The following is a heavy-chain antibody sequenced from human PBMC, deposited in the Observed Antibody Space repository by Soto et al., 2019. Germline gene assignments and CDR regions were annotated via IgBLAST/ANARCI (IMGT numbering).Heavy chain of an antibody. D-gene: IGHD3-3*01. CDR2: ISSSGSTI. Sequence: ESGGGLVKPGGSLRLSCAASGFTFSDYYMSWIRQAPGKGLEWVSYISSSGSTIYYADSVKGRFTISRDNAKNSLYLQMNSLRAEDTAVYYCARDPRIKLEWFRTGSVDYWGQGTLVTVSS. V-gene: IGHV3-11*01. CDR1: GFTFSDYY. J-gene: IGHJ4*02. CDR3: ARDPRIKLEWFRTGSVDY.